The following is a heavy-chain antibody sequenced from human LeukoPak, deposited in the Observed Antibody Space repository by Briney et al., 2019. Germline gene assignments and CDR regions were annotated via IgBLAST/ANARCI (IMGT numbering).Heavy chain of an antibody. CDR1: GFTFSDYY. CDR2: ISPSSGYT. D-gene: IGHD6-19*01. V-gene: IGHV3-11*05. J-gene: IGHJ4*02. Sequence: PGGSLRLSCAASGFTFSDYYVTWIRQAPGKGPEWVSYISPSSGYTNYADSVKGRFTISRDNAKNSLFLQMNSLRAEDTAVYYCARAHGKQWLVHWGQGTLVTVSS. CDR3: ARAHGKQWLVH.